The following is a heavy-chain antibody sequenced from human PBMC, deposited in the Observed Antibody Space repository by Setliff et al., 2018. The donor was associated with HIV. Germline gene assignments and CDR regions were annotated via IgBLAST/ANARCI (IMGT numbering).Heavy chain of an antibody. D-gene: IGHD3-9*01. Sequence: ASVKVSCKTSGYSFTSYGINWVRQAPGQGLEWMGWISGYSGNTNYAQKLQGSVTMTTDTSTSTAHMELRSLRSDDAAVYYCARAQLRYLANDFYFDFWGQGTPVTVSS. CDR3: ARAQLRYLANDFYFDF. CDR2: ISGYSGNT. J-gene: IGHJ4*02. V-gene: IGHV1-18*01. CDR1: GYSFTSYG.